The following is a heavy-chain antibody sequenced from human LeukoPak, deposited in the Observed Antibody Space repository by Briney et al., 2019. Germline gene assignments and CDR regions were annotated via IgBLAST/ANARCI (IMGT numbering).Heavy chain of an antibody. D-gene: IGHD3-9*01. CDR3: AKDRRGDILTGQIDY. CDR1: GFTFSSYA. J-gene: IGHJ4*02. V-gene: IGHV3-23*01. Sequence: GGSLRLSCAASGFTFSSYAMSWVRQAPGKGLEWVSAISGSGGSTYYADSVKGRFTISRDNSKNTLYLQMNCLRAEDTAVYYCAKDRRGDILTGQIDYWGQGTLVTVSS. CDR2: ISGSGGST.